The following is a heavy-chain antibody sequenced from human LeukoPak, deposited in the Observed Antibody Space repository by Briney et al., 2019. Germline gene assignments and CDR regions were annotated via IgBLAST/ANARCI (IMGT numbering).Heavy chain of an antibody. CDR2: INHSGST. J-gene: IGHJ6*03. CDR3: ARLYCGGDCYQSPSYYYMDV. V-gene: IGHV4-34*01. D-gene: IGHD2-21*02. Sequence: SETLSLTCAVYGGSFSGYYWSWIRQPPGKGLEWIGEINHSGSTNYNPSLKSRVTISVDTSKNQFSLKLSSVTAADTAVYYCARLYCGGDCYQSPSYYYMDVWGKGTTVTVSS. CDR1: GGSFSGYY.